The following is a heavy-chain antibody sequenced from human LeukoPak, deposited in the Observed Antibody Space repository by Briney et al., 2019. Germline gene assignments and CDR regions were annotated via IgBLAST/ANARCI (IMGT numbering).Heavy chain of an antibody. D-gene: IGHD5-12*01. Sequence: ASVKVSCKASGYTFTGYFMHWVRQAPGQGLEWMGWINPNSGDTNYAQKFQGRVTMTRDTSISTAYMELSSLRSDDTAVYYCARGSPTVATINYWGQGTLVTVSS. J-gene: IGHJ4*02. CDR2: INPNSGDT. V-gene: IGHV1-2*02. CDR3: ARGSPTVATINY. CDR1: GYTFTGYF.